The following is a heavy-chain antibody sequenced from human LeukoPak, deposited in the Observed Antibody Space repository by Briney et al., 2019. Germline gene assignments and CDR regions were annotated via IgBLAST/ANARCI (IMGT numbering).Heavy chain of an antibody. Sequence: PGRSLRLSCAASGFTFSSYAMHWVRQAPGKGLEWVAVISYDGSNKYYADSVKGRFTISRDNAKNSLYLQMNSLRDEDTAVYYCARGPVRGGYFQHWGQGTLVTVSS. CDR1: GFTFSSYA. J-gene: IGHJ1*01. V-gene: IGHV3-30-3*01. D-gene: IGHD3-16*01. CDR3: ARGPVRGGYFQH. CDR2: ISYDGSNK.